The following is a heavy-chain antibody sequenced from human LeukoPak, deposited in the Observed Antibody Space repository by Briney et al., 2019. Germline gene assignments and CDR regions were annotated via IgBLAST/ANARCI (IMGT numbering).Heavy chain of an antibody. J-gene: IGHJ4*02. Sequence: SQTLSLTCTVSGGSISRTIYYWSWIRQPPGKGLEWIGYIYYSGSTNYNPSLKSRVTISVDTSKNQFSLKLSSVTAADTAVYYCARDMDYGSGSSPLDYWGQGTLVTVSS. D-gene: IGHD3-10*01. CDR3: ARDMDYGSGSSPLDY. CDR2: IYYSGST. CDR1: GGSISRTIYY. V-gene: IGHV4-61*01.